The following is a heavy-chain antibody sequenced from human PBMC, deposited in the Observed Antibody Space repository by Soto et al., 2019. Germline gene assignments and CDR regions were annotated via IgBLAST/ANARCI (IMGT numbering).Heavy chain of an antibody. J-gene: IGHJ4*02. CDR2: ISYDGSNK. V-gene: IGHV3-30-3*01. CDR1: GFTFSSYA. Sequence: GGSLRLSCAASGFTFSSYAMHWVRQAPGKGLEWVAVISYDGSNKYYADSVKGRFTISRDNSKDTLYLQMNSLRAEDTAVYYCAAILQYSSSQGIDYWGQGTLVTVSS. CDR3: AAILQYSSSQGIDY. D-gene: IGHD6-6*01.